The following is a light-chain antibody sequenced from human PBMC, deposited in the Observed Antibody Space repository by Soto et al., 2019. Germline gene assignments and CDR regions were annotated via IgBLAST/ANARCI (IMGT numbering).Light chain of an antibody. J-gene: IGKJ1*01. CDR2: KAS. CDR3: QQYNSYPWT. CDR1: QSISWW. Sequence: DIQLTQSPSTLSASVGDRVTITCRASQSISWWLAWYQQRPGTAPKVLIYKASSPESGVPPRFSGSGSGTEFTLTISNLQPDDFATYYCQQYNSYPWTFGQGTRVEIK. V-gene: IGKV1-5*03.